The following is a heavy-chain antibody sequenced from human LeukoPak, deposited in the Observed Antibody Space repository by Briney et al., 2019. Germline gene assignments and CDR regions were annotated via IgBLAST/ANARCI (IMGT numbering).Heavy chain of an antibody. V-gene: IGHV3-30-3*01. CDR2: ISHDGISE. CDR1: GFSFSNYD. J-gene: IGHJ3*01. D-gene: IGHD3-22*01. CDR3: AREGPISMVVITYDAFDL. Sequence: GRSLRLSCAASGFSFSNYDMSLVRQAPGKGLEWVAFISHDGISEYYTDSVKGRFTISRDNSKNTLYLQMNSLRAEDTAMYYCAREGPISMVVITYDAFDLWGRGTVVAVSS.